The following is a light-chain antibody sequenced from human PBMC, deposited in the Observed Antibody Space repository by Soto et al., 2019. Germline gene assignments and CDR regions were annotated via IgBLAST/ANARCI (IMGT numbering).Light chain of an antibody. Sequence: EIVMTHSPATLSVSPGEIATLSCRASQSVSSNLAWYQQKPGQAPRLLIYGASTRATGIPARFSGSGSVTEFTCTKRGLQSEDFAVYFCQQYNNWPQAFGQGTKVDIK. V-gene: IGKV3-15*01. CDR2: GAS. CDR1: QSVSSN. J-gene: IGKJ1*01. CDR3: QQYNNWPQA.